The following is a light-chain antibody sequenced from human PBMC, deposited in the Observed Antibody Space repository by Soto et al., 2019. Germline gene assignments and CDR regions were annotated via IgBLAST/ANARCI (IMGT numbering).Light chain of an antibody. J-gene: IGLJ2*01. Sequence: QSVLTQSASVSGSPGQSITISCTGTSSDVGGYNYVSWYQHHPGKAPKLMISDVSNRPAGVSDRFSGSKSGNTASLTISGLQAEDEADYFCISYTSSSTLVFGGGTKLTVL. CDR1: SSDVGGYNY. V-gene: IGLV2-14*03. CDR2: DVS. CDR3: ISYTSSSTLV.